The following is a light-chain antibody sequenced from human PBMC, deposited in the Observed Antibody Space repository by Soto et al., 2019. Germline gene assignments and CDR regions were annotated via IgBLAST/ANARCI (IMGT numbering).Light chain of an antibody. Sequence: QAVVTQEPSLTVSPGGTVTLTCGSSTGAVTSGHFPYWFQQKPGQAPRTLIYDTTNRHSWTPARFSGFLLGGKAALTLSGAQPEDEAEYYCLLTYTGTWVFGGGIKLTVL. CDR3: LLTYTGTWV. CDR2: DTT. V-gene: IGLV7-46*01. CDR1: TGAVTSGHF. J-gene: IGLJ3*02.